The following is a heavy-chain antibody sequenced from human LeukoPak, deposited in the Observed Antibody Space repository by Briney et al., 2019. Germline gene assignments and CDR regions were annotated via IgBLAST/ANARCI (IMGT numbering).Heavy chain of an antibody. CDR3: ARGTPDTAMVQYYFDY. D-gene: IGHD5-18*01. Sequence: GGSLRLSCAASGFTFSSYWMSWVRQAPGKGLEWVANIKQDGSEKYYVDSVKGRFTISRDNARNSLYLQMNSLRAEDTAVYYCARGTPDTAMVQYYFDYWGQGTLVTVSS. CDR1: GFTFSSYW. CDR2: IKQDGSEK. V-gene: IGHV3-7*01. J-gene: IGHJ4*02.